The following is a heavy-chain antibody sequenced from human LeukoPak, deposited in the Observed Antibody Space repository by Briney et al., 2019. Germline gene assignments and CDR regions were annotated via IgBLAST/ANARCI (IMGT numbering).Heavy chain of an antibody. CDR1: GYNFSRYW. D-gene: IGHD3-10*01. J-gene: IGHJ4*02. CDR3: AKGSGSYYKVPFDY. V-gene: IGHV5-51*01. CDR2: IYPGDSET. Sequence: GESLRISCKGSGYNFSRYWIGWVRQVAGKGLEWMGIIYPGDSETRCSPSFQGQVTISADKSINTAYPQWSSLKASDTAMYYCAKGSGSYYKVPFDYWGQGTLVTVSS.